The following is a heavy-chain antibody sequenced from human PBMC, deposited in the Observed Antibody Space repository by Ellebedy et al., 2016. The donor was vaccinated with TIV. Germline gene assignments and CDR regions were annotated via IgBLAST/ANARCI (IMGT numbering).Heavy chain of an antibody. J-gene: IGHJ4*02. CDR2: IKQDGSEQ. D-gene: IGHD1-1*01. V-gene: IGHV3-7*01. Sequence: GGSLRLSCAASGFTFSNYWMSWVRQAPGKGLEWVANIKQDGSEQYYVDSVKDRFTISRDDAKNSFYLQMNTLRAEDTAVYYCATAGWGSNWRYWGQGTLVTVSS. CDR3: ATAGWGSNWRY. CDR1: GFTFSNYW.